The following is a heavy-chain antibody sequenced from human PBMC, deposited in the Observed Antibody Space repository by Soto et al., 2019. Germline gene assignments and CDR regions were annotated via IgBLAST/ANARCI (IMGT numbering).Heavy chain of an antibody. V-gene: IGHV4-39*01. CDR2: IYYSGST. CDR1: GGSSSSSSYY. Sequence: SETLSLTCTVSGGSSSSSSYYWGGIRQPPGKGLEWIGSIYYSGSTYYNPSLKSRVTISVDTSKIQFSLKLSSVTAADTAVYYCATVGGYGSGSHYYYYYYGLDVWGQGTTVTVSS. CDR3: ATVGGYGSGSHYYYYYYGLDV. D-gene: IGHD3-10*01. J-gene: IGHJ6*02.